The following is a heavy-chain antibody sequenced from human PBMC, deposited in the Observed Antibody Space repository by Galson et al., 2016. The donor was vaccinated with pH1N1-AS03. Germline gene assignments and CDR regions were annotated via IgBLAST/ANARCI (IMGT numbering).Heavy chain of an antibody. CDR1: GGSISSGSYY. J-gene: IGHJ4*02. CDR2: IFYSGDT. D-gene: IGHD2-15*01. V-gene: IGHV4-39*01. Sequence: SETLSLTCTVSGGSISSGSYYWAWIRQPPGKGLEWIGSIFYSGDTFYNPSLKSRVTISVDTSKNQFSLKLSSVTAADTAVYYCARRCGGGSCTDCWGRGTLVTVSS. CDR3: ARRCGGGSCTDC.